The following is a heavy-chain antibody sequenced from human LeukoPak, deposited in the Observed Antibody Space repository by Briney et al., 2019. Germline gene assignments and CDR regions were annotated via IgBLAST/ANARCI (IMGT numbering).Heavy chain of an antibody. CDR1: GFIFRDYA. CDR3: AKHDGWELHDYCFDY. Sequence: GGSLRLSCVASGFIFRDYAMGWVRQAPGKGGEGVATINKNGAEIFYADSVKGRFTISRDNSKTTLNMHLRSLRADDTAVYYCAKHDGWELHDYCFDYWGQGTLVTASS. J-gene: IGHJ4*02. CDR2: INKNGAEI. D-gene: IGHD1-26*01. V-gene: IGHV3-23*01.